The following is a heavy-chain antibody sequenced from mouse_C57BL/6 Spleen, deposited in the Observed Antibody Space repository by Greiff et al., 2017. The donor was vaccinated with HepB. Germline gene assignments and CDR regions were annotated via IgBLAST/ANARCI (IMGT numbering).Heavy chain of an antibody. Sequence: EVQLQQSGPGLVKPSQSLSLTCSVTGYSITSGYYWNWIRQFPGNKLEWMGYISYDGSNNYNPSLKNRISITRDTSKNQFFLKLNSVTTEDTATYYCARGRSTMVTTGYFDVWGTGTTVTVSS. D-gene: IGHD2-2*01. J-gene: IGHJ1*03. CDR2: ISYDGSN. V-gene: IGHV3-6*01. CDR1: GYSITSGYY. CDR3: ARGRSTMVTTGYFDV.